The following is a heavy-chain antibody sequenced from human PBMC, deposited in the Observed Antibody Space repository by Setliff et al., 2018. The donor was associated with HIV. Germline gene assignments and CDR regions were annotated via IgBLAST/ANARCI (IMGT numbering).Heavy chain of an antibody. Sequence: GASVKVSCKGSGYTFASYGVSWLRQAPGQGLEWMGGIIPIFGTVNYAQKFQGRVTITADESTSTAYMELRSLRSDDTAVYYCARVPLSGWLYFDYWGQGTLVTVSS. V-gene: IGHV1-69*13. CDR3: ARVPLSGWLYFDY. J-gene: IGHJ4*02. CDR1: GYTFASYG. CDR2: IIPIFGTV. D-gene: IGHD6-19*01.